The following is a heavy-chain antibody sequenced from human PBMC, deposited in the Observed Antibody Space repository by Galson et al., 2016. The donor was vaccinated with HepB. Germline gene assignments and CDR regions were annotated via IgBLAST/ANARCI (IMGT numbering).Heavy chain of an antibody. D-gene: IGHD2-2*01. CDR2: ISSSSSYI. Sequence: SLRLSCAASGFTLHSYSMNWVRQAPGKGLEWVASISSSSSYIYYADSVKGRLTISRDNTKNFLYLQMNSLRAEDTAVYHCARDHCFSTSCPGTVDFWGQGVLVTVSS. CDR1: GFTLHSYS. J-gene: IGHJ4*02. V-gene: IGHV3-21*01. CDR3: ARDHCFSTSCPGTVDF.